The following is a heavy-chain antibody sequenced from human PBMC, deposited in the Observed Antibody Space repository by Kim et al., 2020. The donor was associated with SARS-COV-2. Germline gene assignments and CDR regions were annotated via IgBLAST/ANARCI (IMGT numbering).Heavy chain of an antibody. D-gene: IGHD1-1*01. CDR2: IWYDGSNK. V-gene: IGHV3-33*01. CDR3: ARASGTGGVNRFDI. Sequence: GGSLRLSCAASGFTFRSYAMHWVRQTPGKGLEWVAVIWYDGSNKYYADSVKGRFTISRDNSMDTLYLQMNSLRDEDAAVYYCARASGTGGVNRFDIWGQGTMVTVPS. CDR1: GFTFRSYA. J-gene: IGHJ3*02.